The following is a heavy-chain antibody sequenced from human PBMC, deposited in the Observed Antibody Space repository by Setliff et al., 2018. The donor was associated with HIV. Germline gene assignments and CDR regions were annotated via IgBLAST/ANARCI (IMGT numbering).Heavy chain of an antibody. J-gene: IGHJ2*01. V-gene: IGHV1-3*01. Sequence: ASVKVSCKASGYSFTQYAMHWVRQAPGQRLEWMGWINVGNGNTKYAQKLQGRVTMTTDTSTSTAYMELRSLRSDDTAVYYCARDEGSSAISWYFDLWGRGTLVTVS. CDR2: INVGNGNT. D-gene: IGHD2-21*02. CDR3: ARDEGSSAISWYFDL. CDR1: GYSFTQYA.